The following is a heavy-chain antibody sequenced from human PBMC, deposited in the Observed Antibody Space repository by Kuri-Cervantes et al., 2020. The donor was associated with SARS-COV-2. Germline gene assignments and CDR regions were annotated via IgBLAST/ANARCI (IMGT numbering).Heavy chain of an antibody. D-gene: IGHD3-22*01. CDR3: ARGRLKYNSGLGFHYFDD. J-gene: IGHJ4*02. CDR1: GYTFTGYY. CDR2: INPNSGGT. V-gene: IGHV1-2*04. Sequence: ASVKVSCKASGYTFTGYYIHWVQQAPGQGLEWMGWINPNSGGTKYAQKFQGWVTMTRDTSLSTVYMELSRLSSDDTAVYFCARGRLKYNSGLGFHYFDDWGQRTVVTVSS.